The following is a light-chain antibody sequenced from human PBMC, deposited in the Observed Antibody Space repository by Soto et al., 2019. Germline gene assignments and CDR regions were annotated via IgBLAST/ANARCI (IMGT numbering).Light chain of an antibody. J-gene: IGKJ4*01. CDR2: GAS. CDR1: QSISNY. V-gene: IGKV1-39*01. CDR3: QQTYSAPLT. Sequence: DMQMTQSPLSLPASVGDRVNITCRASQSISNYLNWYQHKPGRASRLLIHGASSLQGGVPSRFSGSGSGTDFTLTISSLQPEDFTTYYCQQTYSAPLTFGGGTKVDIK.